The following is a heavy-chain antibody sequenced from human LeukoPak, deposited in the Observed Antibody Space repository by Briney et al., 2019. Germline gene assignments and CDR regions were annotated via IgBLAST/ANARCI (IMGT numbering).Heavy chain of an antibody. CDR3: AREIRWELRYCYYTDV. J-gene: IGHJ6*03. CDR1: GGSLSSSSYY. V-gene: IGHV4-39*07. D-gene: IGHD1-26*01. Sequence: PSETLSLTCTVSGGSLSSSSYYWAWIRQPPGKGLEWLGCIHYSRSTYSNSSLKSRVTISVDTSRNQFSLKLSAATAADTAVYYFAREIRWELRYCYYTDVWGNGATVTVSS. CDR2: IHYSRST.